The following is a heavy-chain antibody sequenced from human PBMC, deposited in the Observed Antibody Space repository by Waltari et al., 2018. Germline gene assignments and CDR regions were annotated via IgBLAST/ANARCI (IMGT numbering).Heavy chain of an antibody. Sequence: QVQLVQSGAEVKKPGASVKVSCKASGYPFTSYAISWVRQAPVQGFGWMGWISAYNGNTNYAQKLQGRVTMTTDTSTSTAYMELRSLRSDDTAVYYCARLGYCSGGSCYPYSRRFDYWGQGTLVTVSS. CDR3: ARLGYCSGGSCYPYSRRFDY. CDR1: GYPFTSYA. CDR2: ISAYNGNT. V-gene: IGHV1-18*01. J-gene: IGHJ4*02. D-gene: IGHD2-15*01.